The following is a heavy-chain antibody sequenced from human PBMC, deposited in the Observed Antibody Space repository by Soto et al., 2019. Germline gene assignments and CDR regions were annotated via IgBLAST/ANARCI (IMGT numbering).Heavy chain of an antibody. J-gene: IGHJ6*02. CDR2: IDWDDDK. CDR1: GFSLSTSEMC. CDR3: ARLVPRVTIFGVVPYSYYGMDV. D-gene: IGHD3-3*01. V-gene: IGHV2-70*01. Sequence: SGPTLVNPTQTLTLTCTFSGFSLSTSEMCVSWIRQPPGKALEWLALIDWDDDKYYSTSLKTRLTISKDTSKNRVFLTMTNMDPVDTATYYCARLVPRVTIFGVVPYSYYGMDVWGQGTTVTVSS.